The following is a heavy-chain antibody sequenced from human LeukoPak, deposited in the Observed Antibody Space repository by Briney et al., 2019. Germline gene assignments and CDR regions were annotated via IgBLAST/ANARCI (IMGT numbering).Heavy chain of an antibody. CDR2: INWNGGST. J-gene: IGHJ4*02. CDR3: ATVLEYSSPESDVDY. Sequence: GGSLRLSCAASGFTFDDYGMSWVRQAPGKGLEWVSGINWNGGSTGYADSVKGRFTISRDNAKNSLYLQMNSLRAEDTASYYCATVLEYSSPESDVDYWGQGTLVTVSS. D-gene: IGHD6-6*01. CDR1: GFTFDDYG. V-gene: IGHV3-20*04.